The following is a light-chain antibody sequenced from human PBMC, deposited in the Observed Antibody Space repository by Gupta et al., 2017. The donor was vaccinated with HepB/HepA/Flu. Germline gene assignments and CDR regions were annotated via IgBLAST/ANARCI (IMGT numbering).Light chain of an antibody. CDR2: AAS. CDR3: QQSHSSPWT. CDR1: QHIGTY. Sequence: DIQMTQSPSSLSASVGDRVTVSCRTSQHIGTYLNWYQQKPGKAPKLLIYAASILQSGVPSRFSGSGSGTDFTLTISRRQPEDFAVYYCQQSHSSPWTFGQGTKVEVK. J-gene: IGKJ1*01. V-gene: IGKV1-39*01.